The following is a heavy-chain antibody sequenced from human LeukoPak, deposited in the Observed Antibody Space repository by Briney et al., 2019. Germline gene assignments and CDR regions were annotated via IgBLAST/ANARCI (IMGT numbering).Heavy chain of an antibody. CDR2: ITWNSGSI. D-gene: IGHD2-21*02. Sequence: PGRSLRLSCEASGFTFDDYAMHWVRQVPGKGLEWVSGITWNSGSIVYADSVKGRFTISRDNAKNTLYLQVNSLRAEDTGVYYCARELPREVTLDYWGQGTLVTVSS. J-gene: IGHJ4*02. CDR1: GFTFDDYA. CDR3: ARELPREVTLDY. V-gene: IGHV3-9*01.